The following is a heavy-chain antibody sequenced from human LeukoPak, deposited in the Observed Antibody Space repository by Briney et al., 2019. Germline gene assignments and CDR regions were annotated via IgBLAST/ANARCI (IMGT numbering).Heavy chain of an antibody. Sequence: ASVKVSCKASGYTFTGYYMHWVRQAPGKGLEWMGGFDPEDGETIYAQKFQGRVTMTEDTSTDTAYMELSSLRSEDTAVYYCATGQGSYYLFYWGQGTLVTVSS. CDR1: GYTFTGYY. J-gene: IGHJ4*02. CDR3: ATGQGSYYLFY. D-gene: IGHD1-26*01. V-gene: IGHV1-24*01. CDR2: FDPEDGET.